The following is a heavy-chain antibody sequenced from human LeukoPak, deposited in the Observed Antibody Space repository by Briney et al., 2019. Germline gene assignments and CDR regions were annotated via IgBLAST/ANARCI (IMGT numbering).Heavy chain of an antibody. Sequence: SETLSLTCTDSGGSISSYYWNWIRQPPGKGLEWIGYIYYSGSTNYNPSLKSRVTISVDTSKNQFSLKLSSVTAADTAVYYCARENGNFYYLDYWGQGTLVTVSS. CDR3: ARENGNFYYLDY. J-gene: IGHJ4*02. CDR1: GGSISSYY. D-gene: IGHD1-1*01. V-gene: IGHV4-59*01. CDR2: IYYSGST.